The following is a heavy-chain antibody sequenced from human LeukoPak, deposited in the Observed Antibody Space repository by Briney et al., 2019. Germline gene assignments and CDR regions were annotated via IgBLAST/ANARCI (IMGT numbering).Heavy chain of an antibody. D-gene: IGHD2-15*01. CDR1: GYSFTSYW. CDR3: ARRSVVVVAATQDLAYYFDY. J-gene: IGHJ4*02. CDR2: IYPGDSDT. Sequence: GESLKISCKGSGYSFTSYWIGWVRQMPGKGLEWMGIIYPGDSDTRYSPSFQGQVTTSADKSISTAYLQWSSLKASDTAMYYCARRSVVVVAATQDLAYYFDYWGQGTLVTVSS. V-gene: IGHV5-51*01.